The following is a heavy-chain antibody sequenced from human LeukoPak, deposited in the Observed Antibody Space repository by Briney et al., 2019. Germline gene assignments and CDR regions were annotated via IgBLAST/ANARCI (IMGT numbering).Heavy chain of an antibody. D-gene: IGHD6-13*01. J-gene: IGHJ3*01. V-gene: IGHV3-23*01. Sequence: GGSLRLSCAASGFTFSIYAMTWVRRAPGKGLEWVAAFSATDGSAQYAESVKGRFTISRDNSKNTLYLQMNRMRAEDTAVYYCAKARIEALGTGAIDVWGQGTMVTVSS. CDR2: FSATDGSA. CDR3: AKARIEALGTGAIDV. CDR1: GFTFSIYA.